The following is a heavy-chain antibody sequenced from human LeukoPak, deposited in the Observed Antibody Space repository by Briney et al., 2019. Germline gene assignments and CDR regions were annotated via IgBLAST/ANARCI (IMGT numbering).Heavy chain of an antibody. V-gene: IGHV4-39*01. CDR3: ARCSIVGAYYHYGMDV. J-gene: IGHJ6*02. CDR1: GGSLSSSNYY. CDR2: IYYSGKT. Sequence: SETLSLTCTVSGGSLSSSNYYWGWIRRPTGKGLEWIGSIYYSGKTYNNPSLKSRVTTSVDTSKNQFSLKLSSVTAADTAVYYCARCSIVGAYYHYGMDVWGQGTTVSVSS. D-gene: IGHD1-26*01.